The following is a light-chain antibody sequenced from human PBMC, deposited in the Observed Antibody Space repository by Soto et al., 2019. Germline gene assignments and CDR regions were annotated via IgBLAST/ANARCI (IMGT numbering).Light chain of an antibody. CDR3: QSYDSSLSASV. Sequence: QSVLTQPPSVSGAPGQRITISCTGSSSNIRAGYDVHWYQQLPGTAPKLLIYANTNRPSGVPDRFSGSKSGASASLAITGLQAEDEADYYCQSYDSSLSASVFGGGTKLTVL. CDR1: SSNIRAGYD. J-gene: IGLJ2*01. CDR2: ANT. V-gene: IGLV1-40*01.